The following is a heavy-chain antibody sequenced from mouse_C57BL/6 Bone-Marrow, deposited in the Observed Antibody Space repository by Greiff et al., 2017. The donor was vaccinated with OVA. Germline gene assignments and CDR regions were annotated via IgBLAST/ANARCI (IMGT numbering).Heavy chain of an antibody. D-gene: IGHD1-1*01. CDR3: ARLYYYGSSYGYFDY. CDR1: GYTFTSYW. V-gene: IGHV1-50*01. J-gene: IGHJ2*01. Sequence: QVQLQQPGAELAKPGASVKLSCKASGYTFTSYWMQWVKQRPGQGLEWIGEIDPSDSYTNYNQKFKGKATLTVDTSSSTAYMQLSSLTSEDSAVYYCARLYYYGSSYGYFDYWGQGTTLTVSS. CDR2: IDPSDSYT.